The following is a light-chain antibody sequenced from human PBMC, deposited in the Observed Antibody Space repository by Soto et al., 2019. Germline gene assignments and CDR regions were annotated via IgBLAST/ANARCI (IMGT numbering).Light chain of an antibody. J-gene: IGLJ1*01. CDR3: NSYAGSYTLYV. Sequence: QSALPQPRSVSGSPGQSVAISCAGTSSDVGGYNYVSWYQQHPGKAPKLMIYDVTKRPSGVPDRFSGSKSGNTASLTISGLQAEDEADYYCNSYAGSYTLYVFGTGTKLTVL. CDR2: DVT. V-gene: IGLV2-11*01. CDR1: SSDVGGYNY.